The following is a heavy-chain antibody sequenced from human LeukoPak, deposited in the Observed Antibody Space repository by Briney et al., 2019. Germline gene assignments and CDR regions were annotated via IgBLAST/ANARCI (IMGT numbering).Heavy chain of an antibody. CDR2: TYYRSKWYN. V-gene: IGHV6-1*01. D-gene: IGHD3-22*01. CDR3: ARVNDSSGYYLNYYYGMDV. J-gene: IGHJ6*02. CDR1: GDSVSINSAA. Sequence: SHTLSLTCAISGDSVSINSAAWNWIRQSPSRVLEWLGRTYYRSKWYNDYAVSVKSRITINPDTSKNQFSLQLNSVTPEDTAVYYCARVNDSSGYYLNYYYGMDVWGQGTTVTVSS.